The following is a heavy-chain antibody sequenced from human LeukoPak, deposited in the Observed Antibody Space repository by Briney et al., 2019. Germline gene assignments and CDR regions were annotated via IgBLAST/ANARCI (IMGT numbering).Heavy chain of an antibody. CDR1: GFTFSRYS. J-gene: IGHJ6*03. CDR2: ISSSSNYI. Sequence: GGSLRLSCAASGFTFSRYSMNWVRQAPGKGLEWVSSISSSSNYIYYADSLKVRFTISRDNAKNSLYLQMNSLRAEDTAVYYCARRGPSGYRYMDVWGKGTTVTVSS. V-gene: IGHV3-21*01. D-gene: IGHD5-18*01. CDR3: ARRGPSGYRYMDV.